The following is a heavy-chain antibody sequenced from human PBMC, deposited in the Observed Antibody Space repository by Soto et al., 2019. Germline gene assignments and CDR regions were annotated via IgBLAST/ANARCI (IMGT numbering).Heavy chain of an antibody. CDR1: GFSLSTSGVG. V-gene: IGHV2-5*02. CDR2: IYWDDDK. D-gene: IGHD3-10*01. CDR3: AHAGIQLLWFGELYSWFDP. J-gene: IGHJ5*02. Sequence: SGPTLVNPTQTLTLTCTFSGFSLSTSGVGVGWIRQPPGKALEWLALIYWDDDKRFSPSLKSRLTITKDTSKNQVVLTMTNMDPVDTATYYCAHAGIQLLWFGELYSWFDPWGQGTLVTVSS.